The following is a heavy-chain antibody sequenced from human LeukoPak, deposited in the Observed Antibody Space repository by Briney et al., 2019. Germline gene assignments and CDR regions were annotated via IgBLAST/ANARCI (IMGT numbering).Heavy chain of an antibody. CDR1: GFTFSSYW. CDR2: IKQDGSEK. Sequence: PGGSLRLSCAASGFTFSSYWMSWVRQGPGKGLEWLANIKQDGSEKYYVDSVKGRFTISRDNAKNSLYLQMNSLRAEDTAVYYCARDEVLGYCSGGSCYTTHVDFDYWGQGTLVTVSS. V-gene: IGHV3-7*04. CDR3: ARDEVLGYCSGGSCYTTHVDFDY. J-gene: IGHJ4*02. D-gene: IGHD2-15*01.